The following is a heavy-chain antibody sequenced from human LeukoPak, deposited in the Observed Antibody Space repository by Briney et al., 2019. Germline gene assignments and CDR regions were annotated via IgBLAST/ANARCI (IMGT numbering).Heavy chain of an antibody. CDR1: GGTFSSYA. Sequence: SVNVSCKASGGTFSSYAISWVRQAPGQGLEWMGRIIPIFGIANYAQKFQGRVTITADKSTSTAYMELSSLRSEDTAVYYCARGGQQLVRDYYYYGMDVWGQGTTVTVSS. CDR2: IIPIFGIA. D-gene: IGHD6-13*01. J-gene: IGHJ6*02. CDR3: ARGGQQLVRDYYYYGMDV. V-gene: IGHV1-69*04.